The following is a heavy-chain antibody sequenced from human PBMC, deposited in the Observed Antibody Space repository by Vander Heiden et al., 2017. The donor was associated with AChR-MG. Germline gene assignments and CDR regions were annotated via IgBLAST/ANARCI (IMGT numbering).Heavy chain of an antibody. J-gene: IGHJ6*02. CDR3: ARVWFLEWLSLGGPGMDV. D-gene: IGHD3-3*01. V-gene: IGHV1-2*02. CDR2: INPNSGGT. Sequence: QVQLVQSGAEVKKPGASVKVSCKASGYTFTGYYMHWVRQAPGQGLEWMGWINPNSGGTNYAQKFQGRVTMTRDTSISTAYMELSRLRSDDTAVYYCARVWFLEWLSLGGPGMDVWGQGTTVTVSS. CDR1: GYTFTGYY.